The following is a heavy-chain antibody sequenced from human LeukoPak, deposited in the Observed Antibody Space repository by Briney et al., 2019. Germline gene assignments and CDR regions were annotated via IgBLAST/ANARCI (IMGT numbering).Heavy chain of an antibody. CDR3: ARAGWFGELFSYYYYMDV. D-gene: IGHD3-10*01. Sequence: GGSLRLSCAASGFTFSSYWMTWVRQAPGKGLEWVANIKQDGSEKNYVDSVKGRFTISRDNAKNSLYLQMNSLRAEDTAVYYCARAGWFGELFSYYYYMDVWGKGTTVTISS. V-gene: IGHV3-7*01. J-gene: IGHJ6*03. CDR2: IKQDGSEK. CDR1: GFTFSSYW.